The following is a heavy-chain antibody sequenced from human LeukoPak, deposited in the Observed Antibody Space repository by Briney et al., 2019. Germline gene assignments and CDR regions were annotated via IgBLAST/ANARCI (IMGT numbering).Heavy chain of an antibody. J-gene: IGHJ6*02. CDR2: INPNSGGT. CDR3: ARDQRVSGYSGYDYYYGMDV. V-gene: IGHV1-2*02. Sequence: ASVKVSCKASEYTFTGYYMHWVRQAPGQGLEWMGWINPNSGGTNYAQKFQGRVTMTRDTSISTAYMELSRLRSDDTAVYYCARDQRVSGYSGYDYYYGMDVWGQGTTVTVSS. D-gene: IGHD5-12*01. CDR1: EYTFTGYY.